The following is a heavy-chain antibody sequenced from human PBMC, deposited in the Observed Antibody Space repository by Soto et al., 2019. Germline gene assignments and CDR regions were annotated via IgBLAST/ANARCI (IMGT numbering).Heavy chain of an antibody. CDR3: ARGGYDRYNWFDP. CDR2: INHSGST. D-gene: IGHD3-3*01. J-gene: IGHJ5*02. CDR1: GGSFSGYY. V-gene: IGHV4-34*01. Sequence: SETLSLTCAVYGGSFSGYYWSWIRQPPGKGLEWIGEINHSGSTNYNPSLKSRVTISVDTSKNQFSLKLSSVTAADTAVYYCARGGYDRYNWFDPWGQGTLVTVSS.